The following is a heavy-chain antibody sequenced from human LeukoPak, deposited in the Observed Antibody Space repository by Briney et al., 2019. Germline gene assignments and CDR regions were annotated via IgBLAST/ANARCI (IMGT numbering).Heavy chain of an antibody. J-gene: IGHJ4*02. V-gene: IGHV3-23*01. CDR2: ISGSGGST. CDR3: AILPGYSSGWYEVNY. D-gene: IGHD6-13*01. CDR1: GFTFSSYA. Sequence: GGPLRLSCAASGFTFSSYAMSWVRQAPGKGLGWAPGISGSGGSTYYADSVKGRFTISRDNSRNTLYLQMNSPRAEDTAVYYCAILPGYSSGWYEVNYWGQGTLVTVSS.